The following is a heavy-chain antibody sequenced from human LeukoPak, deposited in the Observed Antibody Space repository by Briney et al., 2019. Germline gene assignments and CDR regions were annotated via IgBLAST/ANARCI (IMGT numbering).Heavy chain of an antibody. CDR2: INPSGGST. CDR3: ARGGRAGVVWGYSDY. D-gene: IGHD6-13*01. CDR1: GYTFTNYY. V-gene: IGHV1-46*01. J-gene: IGHJ4*02. Sequence: ASVKVSCKASGYTFTNYYIHWARQAPGRGLEWMGIINPSGGSTSYAQRFQGRVTMTRDTSTSTVYMDLSSLTSEDTAVYYCARGGRAGVVWGYSDYWGQGTLVTVSS.